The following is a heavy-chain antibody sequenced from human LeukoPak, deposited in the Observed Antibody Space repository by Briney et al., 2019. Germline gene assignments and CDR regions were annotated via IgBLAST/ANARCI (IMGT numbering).Heavy chain of an antibody. CDR3: ARGTYGRDV. J-gene: IGHJ6*04. Sequence: SETLSLTCTASGGSISSYYWSWVRQPPGKGLEWIGRMHSSGSTDYNPSLKSRVTMSADTSKNQFSLILSSVTAADTAIYYCARGTYGRDVWGEGTTVTVSS. CDR1: GGSISSYY. V-gene: IGHV4-4*07. CDR2: MHSSGST.